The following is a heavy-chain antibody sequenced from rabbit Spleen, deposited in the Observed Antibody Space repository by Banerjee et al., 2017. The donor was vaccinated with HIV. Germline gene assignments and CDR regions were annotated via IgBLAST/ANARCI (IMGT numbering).Heavy chain of an antibody. CDR2: RYTGGDAT. D-gene: IGHD4-1*01. CDR3: AKDMGVAAGYFFNL. J-gene: IGHJ4*01. Sequence: EESGGDLVKPEGSLTLTCTASGFSFSDTYWICWVRQAPGKGLEWIGCRYTGGDATYYASWAKGRFTISKTSSTTVTLQMTSLTAADTATYFCAKDMGVAAGYFFNLWGPGTLVTVS. CDR1: GFSFSDTYW. V-gene: IGHV1S45*01.